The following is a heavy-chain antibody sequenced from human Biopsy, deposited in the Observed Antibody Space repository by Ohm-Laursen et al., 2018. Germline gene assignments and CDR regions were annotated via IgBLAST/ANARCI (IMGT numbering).Heavy chain of an antibody. CDR1: GFTFSSYA. CDR3: ARSLSGDYVYDAFDI. Sequence: GSLRLSCTASGFTFSSYAMSWVRQAPGKGLEWVSTINSSGGSTYYADSVKGRFTISGDNSKSTLYLQMNSLRDDDTAVYYCARSLSGDYVYDAFDIWGQGTMVTVSS. D-gene: IGHD3-16*01. V-gene: IGHV3-23*01. CDR2: INSSGGST. J-gene: IGHJ3*02.